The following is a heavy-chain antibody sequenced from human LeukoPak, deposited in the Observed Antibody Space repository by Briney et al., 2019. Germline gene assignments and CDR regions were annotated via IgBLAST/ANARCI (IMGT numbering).Heavy chain of an antibody. Sequence: GGFLRLSCAASGFTFSNYWIHWVRQAPGKGLVWVPRIDNAGSITTYADSVKGRFTISRDNAENTLYLQMNSLRVEDTAVYYCVRSAFHAGSGNYYDYWGQGTLVTVSS. J-gene: IGHJ4*02. D-gene: IGHD3-22*01. CDR2: IDNAGSIT. CDR3: VRSAFHAGSGNYYDY. CDR1: GFTFSNYW. V-gene: IGHV3-74*03.